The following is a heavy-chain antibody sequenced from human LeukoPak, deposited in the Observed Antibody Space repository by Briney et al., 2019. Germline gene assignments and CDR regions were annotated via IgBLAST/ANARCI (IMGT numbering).Heavy chain of an antibody. CDR1: GGTFSSYA. V-gene: IGHV1-69*05. J-gene: IGHJ4*02. CDR3: ARDESYGGNSRSDY. D-gene: IGHD4-23*01. CDR2: IIPIFGTA. Sequence: GASVKVSCKASGGTFSSYAISWVRQAPGQGFEWMGRIIPIFGTANYAQKFQGRVTITTDESTSTAYMELSSLRSEDTAVYYCARDESYGGNSRSDYWGQGTLVTVSS.